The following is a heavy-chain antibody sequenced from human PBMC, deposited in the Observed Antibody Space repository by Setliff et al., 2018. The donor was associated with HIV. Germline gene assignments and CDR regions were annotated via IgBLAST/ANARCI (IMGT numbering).Heavy chain of an antibody. J-gene: IGHJ4*02. D-gene: IGHD3-10*01. V-gene: IGHV1-8*02. CDR1: GYTFSNYD. CDR2: MNPDSCNT. Sequence: WASVKVSCKPSGYTFSNYDINWVRQAAGQGLEWMGWMNPDSCNTGYAQKFQGRVTMTRNTSISTAYMELSSLRSDDTAVYYCVSRSRHMVRGYYFDYWGQGALVTVSS. CDR3: VSRSRHMVRGYYFDY.